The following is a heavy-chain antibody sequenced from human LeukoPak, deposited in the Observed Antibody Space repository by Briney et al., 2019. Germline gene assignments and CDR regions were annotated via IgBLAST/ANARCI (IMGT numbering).Heavy chain of an antibody. CDR3: ARPKMATNDAFDI. D-gene: IGHD5-24*01. CDR2: IYHSGST. CDR1: GYSISSGYY. J-gene: IGHJ3*02. V-gene: IGHV4-38-2*01. Sequence: SETLSLTCAVSGYSISSGYYWGWIRQPPGKGLEWIGSIYHSGSTYYNPSLKSRVTISVDTSKNQLSLKLSSVTAADTAVYYCARPKMATNDAFDIWGQGTMVTVSS.